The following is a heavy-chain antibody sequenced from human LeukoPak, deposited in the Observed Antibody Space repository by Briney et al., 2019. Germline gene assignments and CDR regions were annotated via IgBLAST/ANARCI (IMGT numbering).Heavy chain of an antibody. CDR1: GGSISSGDYY. J-gene: IGHJ6*03. V-gene: IGHV4-30-4*08. CDR2: LYYSGST. CDR3: ARDQEGYGDIFGGYYYYYMDV. Sequence: SETLSLTCTVSGGSISSGDYYWSWIRQPPGKGLEWIGYLYYSGSTYYNPSLKSRVTISVDTSKNQFSLKLSSVTAADTAVYYCARDQEGYGDIFGGYYYYYMDVWRKGTTVTVSS. D-gene: IGHD4-17*01.